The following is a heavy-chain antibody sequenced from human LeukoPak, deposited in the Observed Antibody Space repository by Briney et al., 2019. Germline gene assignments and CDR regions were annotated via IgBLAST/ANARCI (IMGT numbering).Heavy chain of an antibody. CDR1: GFTLTSYG. CDR3: TRDVFSLGDS. J-gene: IGHJ4*02. V-gene: IGHV3-74*01. Sequence: GGSLRLSCAASGFTLTSYGMHWVRQSPGKGLVWVSHINHDGSLRNYADSVKGRFTISQDIAKNTLYLQMNSLGADDTAMYYCTRDVFSLGDSWGQGTLVTVSS. CDR2: INHDGSLR. D-gene: IGHD2/OR15-2a*01.